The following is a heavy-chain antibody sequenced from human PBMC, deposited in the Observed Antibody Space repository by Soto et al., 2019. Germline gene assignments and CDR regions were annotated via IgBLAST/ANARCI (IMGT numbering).Heavy chain of an antibody. J-gene: IGHJ6*02. CDR2: ISYDGSNK. CDR1: GFTFSSYA. Sequence: QVQLVESGGGVVQPGRSLRLSCAASGFTFSSYAMHWVRQAPGKGLEWVAVISYDGSNKYYADSVKGRFTISRDNSKNTLYLQMNSLRAEDPAVYYCAREGVTVTTDYYYYGMDVWGQGTTVTVSS. D-gene: IGHD4-17*01. CDR3: AREGVTVTTDYYYYGMDV. V-gene: IGHV3-30-3*01.